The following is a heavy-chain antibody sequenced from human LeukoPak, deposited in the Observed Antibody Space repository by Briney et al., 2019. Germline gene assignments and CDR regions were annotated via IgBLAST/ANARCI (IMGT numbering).Heavy chain of an antibody. CDR1: GFTFSSYS. CDR2: ISSSSSYI. D-gene: IGHD3-22*01. V-gene: IGHV3-21*01. J-gene: IGHJ4*02. Sequence: GGSLRLSCAASGFTFSSYSMNWVRQAPGKGLEWVSSISSSSSYIYYADSVKGRFTISRDNAKNSLYLQMNSLRAEDTAVYYCARDLEQGNYYDSSGYYSYFDYWGQGTLVTVSS. CDR3: ARDLEQGNYYDSSGYYSYFDY.